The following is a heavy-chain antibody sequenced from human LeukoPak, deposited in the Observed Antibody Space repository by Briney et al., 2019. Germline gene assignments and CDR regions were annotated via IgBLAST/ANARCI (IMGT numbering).Heavy chain of an antibody. Sequence: ASVKVSCKATSHISWVRQAPGQGLEWRGWIGSYEDDTYNAQKFQGRVTVTTETSTNTAYMELRSLRADDTAVYYCARDFLNFYDSSGYYRDFDSWGQGTLVTVSS. V-gene: IGHV1-18*01. CDR1: TSH. CDR3: ARDFLNFYDSSGYYRDFDS. D-gene: IGHD3-22*01. J-gene: IGHJ5*01. CDR2: IGSYEDDT.